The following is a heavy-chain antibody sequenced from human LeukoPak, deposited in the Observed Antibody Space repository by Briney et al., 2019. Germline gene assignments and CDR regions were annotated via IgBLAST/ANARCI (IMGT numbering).Heavy chain of an antibody. D-gene: IGHD3-22*01. CDR1: GYTFTGYY. V-gene: IGHV1-46*01. CDR3: ASTYLDYYDSSGYSRKYYYYYYGMDV. Sequence: ASVTVSCKASGYTFTGYYMHWVRQAPGQGLEWMGIINPSGGSTSYAQKFQGRVTMTRDTSTSTVYMELSSLRSEDTAVYYCASTYLDYYDSSGYSRKYYYYYYGMDVWGQGTTVTVSS. CDR2: INPSGGST. J-gene: IGHJ6*02.